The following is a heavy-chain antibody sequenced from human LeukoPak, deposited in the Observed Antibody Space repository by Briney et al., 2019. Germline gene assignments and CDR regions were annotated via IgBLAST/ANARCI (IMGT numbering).Heavy chain of an antibody. V-gene: IGHV1-69*04. CDR1: GGTFSSYA. CDR2: IIPILGIA. D-gene: IGHD6-6*01. Sequence: GASVKVSCKASGGTFSSYAISWVRQAPGQGLEWMGRIIPILGIANYAQKFQGRVTITADKSTSTAYMELSSLRSEDTAVYHCAGEVAGQLGNWGQGTLVTVSS. CDR3: AGEVAGQLGN. J-gene: IGHJ4*02.